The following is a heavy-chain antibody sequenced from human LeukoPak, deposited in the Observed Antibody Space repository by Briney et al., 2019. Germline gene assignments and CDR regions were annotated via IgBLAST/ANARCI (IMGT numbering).Heavy chain of an antibody. CDR2: IRQDGSET. J-gene: IGHJ4*02. D-gene: IGHD2-15*01. CDR3: ARTYGGCRTSPCDY. V-gene: IGHV3-7*01. Sequence: GGSLRLSCIASGFTFSSYWMTWVRQAPGKGLEWVANIRQDGSETYSVDSVKGRFTISRDNANNSLYLQMNSVRAEDTAVYYCARTYGGCRTSPCDYWGQGTLVTVS. CDR1: GFTFSSYW.